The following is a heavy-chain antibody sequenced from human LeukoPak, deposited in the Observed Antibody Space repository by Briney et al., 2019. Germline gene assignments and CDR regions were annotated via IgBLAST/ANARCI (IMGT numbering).Heavy chain of an antibody. J-gene: IGHJ4*02. CDR2: ISSSGSGT. D-gene: IGHD3-22*01. CDR3: AKVVNSGYYYYFDY. V-gene: IGHV3-23*01. CDR1: GFTFSSYA. Sequence: GGSLRLSCAASGFTFSSYAMSWVRQAPGKGLEWVSAISSSGSGTYYADSVKGRFTISRDNSKNTLYLQMNSLRAEDTAVYYCAKVVNSGYYYYFDYWGQGTLVTVSS.